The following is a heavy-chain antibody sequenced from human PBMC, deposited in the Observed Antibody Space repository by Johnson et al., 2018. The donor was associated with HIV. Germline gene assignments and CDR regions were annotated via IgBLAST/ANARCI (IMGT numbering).Heavy chain of an antibody. V-gene: IGHV3-13*01. CDR1: GFAFSTYD. Sequence: VQLVESGGGLVQPGGSTRLSCVASGFAFSTYDMHWVRQVPGKGLQWVAAIGTKADTYYPASVKGRFTISRDNSKNTLYLQMNSLSAEDTAVYYCAREIVVEVDDTLISGAFDIWGQGTMVTVSS. CDR3: AREIVVEVDDTLISGAFDI. CDR2: IGTKADT. D-gene: IGHD2-15*01. J-gene: IGHJ3*02.